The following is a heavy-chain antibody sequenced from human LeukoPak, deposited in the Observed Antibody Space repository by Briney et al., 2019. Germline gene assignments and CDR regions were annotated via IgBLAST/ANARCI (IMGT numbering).Heavy chain of an antibody. CDR3: ARGDFGWFDP. D-gene: IGHD3-10*01. Sequence: QTGGSLRLSCAASGFTFSSYEMNWVRHAPGKALEWVSYISSSGSTIYYADSVKGRFTISRDNAKNSLYLQMNSLRAEDTAVYYCARGDFGWFDPWGQGTLVTASS. CDR1: GFTFSSYE. J-gene: IGHJ5*02. V-gene: IGHV3-48*03. CDR2: ISSSGSTI.